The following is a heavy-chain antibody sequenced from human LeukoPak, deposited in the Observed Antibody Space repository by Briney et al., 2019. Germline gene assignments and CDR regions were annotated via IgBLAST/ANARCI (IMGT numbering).Heavy chain of an antibody. CDR3: ARHEYSGSYYGLSWFDP. CDR1: AGSISSSGYD. D-gene: IGHD1-26*01. Sequence: SQTLSLTCTVPAGSISSSGYDWGWIRQPPGKGLEWIASIDYSGSTYYNPTPKTPVHISVEKSKNQLSLKLSSLTAADTAVYYCARHEYSGSYYGLSWFDPWGQGTLVTVSS. J-gene: IGHJ5*02. V-gene: IGHV4-39*01. CDR2: IDYSGST.